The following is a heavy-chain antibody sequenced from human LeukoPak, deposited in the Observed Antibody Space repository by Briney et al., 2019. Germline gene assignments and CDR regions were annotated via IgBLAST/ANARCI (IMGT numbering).Heavy chain of an antibody. D-gene: IGHD3-10*01. V-gene: IGHV4-59*01. J-gene: IGHJ4*02. CDR3: ASGGSARLLWFGGPIL. CDR1: GGSISSYY. CDR2: IYYSGST. Sequence: PSETLSLTCTVSGGSISSYYWSWIRQPPGKGLEWIGDIYYSGSTNYNPSLKSRVTISVDTSKNRFSLKLSSVTAADTAVYYCASGGSARLLWFGGPILWGQGTLVTVSS.